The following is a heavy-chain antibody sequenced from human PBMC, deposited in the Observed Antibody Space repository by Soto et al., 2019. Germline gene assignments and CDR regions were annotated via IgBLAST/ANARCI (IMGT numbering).Heavy chain of an antibody. CDR2: LSWNSGFS. CDR3: AKGRGTIVVTDAYDI. J-gene: IGHJ3*02. Sequence: SLRLSCGGAGFSFDDYTMHWVRQAPGKGPEWVASLSWNSGFSGYADSVKGRFTISRDNAQSSVHLQMNNLRTEDTALYYCAKGRGTIVVTDAYDIWGQGTMVTGSS. V-gene: IGHV3-9*01. CDR1: GFSFDDYT. D-gene: IGHD3-22*01.